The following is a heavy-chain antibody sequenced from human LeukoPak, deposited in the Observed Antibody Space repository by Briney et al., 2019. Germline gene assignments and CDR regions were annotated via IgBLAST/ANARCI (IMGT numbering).Heavy chain of an antibody. CDR3: EKLKGTLLDY. J-gene: IGHJ4*02. Sequence: GGSLRLSCAASGFTFSSYAMRWVRQAPGKGLEWVSAISGGGSSTYYADSVKGRFTISRDNSKNTLYLQMNSLRAEDTAVYYCEKLKGTLLDYWGQGTLVSVSS. D-gene: IGHD1-26*01. V-gene: IGHV3-23*01. CDR2: ISGGGSST. CDR1: GFTFSSYA.